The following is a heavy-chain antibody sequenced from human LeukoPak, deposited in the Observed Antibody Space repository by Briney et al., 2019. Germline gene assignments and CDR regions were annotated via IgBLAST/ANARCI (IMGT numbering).Heavy chain of an antibody. CDR3: ARGTVLRYFDWPRSFDP. J-gene: IGHJ5*02. CDR1: GFTFSSYG. Sequence: GRSLRLSCAASGFTFSSYGMHWVRQAPGKGLEWVAVIWYDGSNKYYADSVKGRFTISRDNSKNTLYLQMNSLRAEDTAVYYCARGTVLRYFDWPRSFDPWGQGTLVTVSS. V-gene: IGHV3-33*01. D-gene: IGHD3-9*01. CDR2: IWYDGSNK.